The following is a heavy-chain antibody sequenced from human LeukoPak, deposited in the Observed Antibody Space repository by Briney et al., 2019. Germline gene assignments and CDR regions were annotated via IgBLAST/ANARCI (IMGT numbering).Heavy chain of an antibody. CDR2: VIPIFGTA. D-gene: IGHD3-3*01. J-gene: IGHJ4*02. Sequence: SVKVSCKASGGTFSGYAISWVRQAPGQGLEWMGGVIPIFGTANYAQKFQGRVTITADESTSTAYMELSSLRSEDTAVYYCAREASDFWSGYYFDYWGQGTLVTVSS. CDR3: AREASDFWSGYYFDY. V-gene: IGHV1-69*13. CDR1: GGTFSGYA.